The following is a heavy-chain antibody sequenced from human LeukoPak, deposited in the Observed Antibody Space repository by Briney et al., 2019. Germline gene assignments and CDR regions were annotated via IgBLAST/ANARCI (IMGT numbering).Heavy chain of an antibody. V-gene: IGHV1-3*01. J-gene: IGHJ3*02. D-gene: IGHD3-10*01. CDR3: ARAGSRGLLVGGAFDI. CDR1: GYTFTSYA. Sequence: GASVKVSCKASGYTFTSYAMHWVRQAPGQRLEWMGWINAGNGNTKYSQEFQGRVTITRDTSASTAYMELSRLRSDDTAVYYCARAGSRGLLVGGAFDIWGQGTMVTVSS. CDR2: INAGNGNT.